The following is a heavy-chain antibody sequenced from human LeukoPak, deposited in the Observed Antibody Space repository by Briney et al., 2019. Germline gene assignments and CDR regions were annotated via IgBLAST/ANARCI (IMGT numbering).Heavy chain of an antibody. CDR3: AKVRAGNSAISSGYRYFQH. V-gene: IGHV3-23*01. CDR2: ISGSGGST. Sequence: GGSLRLSCAASGFTVSSNYMSWVRQAPGKGLEWVSAISGSGGSTYYADSVKGRFTISRDNSKNTLYLQMNSLRAEDTAVYYCAKVRAGNSAISSGYRYFQHWGQGTLVTVSS. CDR1: GFTVSSNY. D-gene: IGHD3-22*01. J-gene: IGHJ1*01.